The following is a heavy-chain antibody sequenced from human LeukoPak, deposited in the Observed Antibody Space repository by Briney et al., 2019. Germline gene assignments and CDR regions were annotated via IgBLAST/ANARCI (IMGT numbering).Heavy chain of an antibody. J-gene: IGHJ4*02. CDR3: SRWGYSSGYYYDY. V-gene: IGHV4-34*01. CDR1: GGSFGDSY. D-gene: IGHD3-22*01. CDR2: ISHSGDT. Sequence: SETLSLTCAVSGGSFGDSYWSWIRQPPGEGLEWVGEISHSGDTNYNPSLKSRVTISVDTSKNQFPLNLSSVTAADTAVYYCSRWGYSSGYYYDYWGQGTLVTVSS.